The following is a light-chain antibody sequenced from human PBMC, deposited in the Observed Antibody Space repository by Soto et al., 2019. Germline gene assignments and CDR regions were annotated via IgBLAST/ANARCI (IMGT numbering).Light chain of an antibody. CDR1: SSDVGGYNY. Sequence: QSALTQPASVSGSPGQSITISCTGTSSDVGGYNYVSWYQQHPGKAPKLMIYDVSNRPSGVSNRFSGSKSGNTASLTISGLQAEDEADYYCSSYTSSYTRVFGTGTKVNVL. V-gene: IGLV2-14*01. CDR3: SSYTSSYTRV. J-gene: IGLJ1*01. CDR2: DVS.